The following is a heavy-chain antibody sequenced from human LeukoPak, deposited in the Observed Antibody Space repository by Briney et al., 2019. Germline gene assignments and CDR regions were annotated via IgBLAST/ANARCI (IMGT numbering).Heavy chain of an antibody. J-gene: IGHJ4*02. V-gene: IGHV3-7*01. CDR3: ATVNYDVAVAGRTVYYFDY. Sequence: GRSLRLSCAASGFTFSSYWMSWVRQAPGKGLEWVANIKQDGSEKYYVDSVKGRFTISRDNANNSLYLQMNSLRAEDTAVYYCATVNYDVAVAGRTVYYFDYWGQGTLVTVSS. CDR2: IKQDGSEK. D-gene: IGHD6-19*01. CDR1: GFTFSSYW.